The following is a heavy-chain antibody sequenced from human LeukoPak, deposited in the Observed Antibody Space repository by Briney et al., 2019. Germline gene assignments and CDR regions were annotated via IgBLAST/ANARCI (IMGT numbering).Heavy chain of an antibody. J-gene: IGHJ4*02. V-gene: IGHV4-34*01. CDR1: GGSFSGYY. D-gene: IGHD3-22*01. CDR3: ARGYYYDSSGYHGYFDY. Sequence: PSETLSLTCAVYGGSFSGYYWSWIRQPPGKGLEWIGEINHSGSTNYNPSLKSRVTISVDTSKNQFSLKLSSVTAADTAVYYCARGYYYDSSGYHGYFDYWGQGTLVTVSS. CDR2: INHSGST.